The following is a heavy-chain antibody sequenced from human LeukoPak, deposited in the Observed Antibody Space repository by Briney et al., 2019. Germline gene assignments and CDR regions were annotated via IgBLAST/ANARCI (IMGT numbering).Heavy chain of an antibody. D-gene: IGHD3-10*01. V-gene: IGHV4-39*07. CDR3: AKESPYYSGRDYYFDY. J-gene: IGHJ4*02. Sequence: SETLSLTCTVSGASFSSSSYSWAWIRQPPGKGLECIGTMYYSGSTYYNPSLKSRVTISLDTSRNQFSLKLSSVTAADTAVYYCAKESPYYSGRDYYFDYWGPGTLVTVSS. CDR1: GASFSSSSYS. CDR2: MYYSGST.